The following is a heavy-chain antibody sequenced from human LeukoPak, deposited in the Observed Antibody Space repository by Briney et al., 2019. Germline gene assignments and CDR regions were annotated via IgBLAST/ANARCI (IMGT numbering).Heavy chain of an antibody. CDR2: MNPNCGNT. D-gene: IGHD6-13*01. J-gene: IGHJ4*02. CDR1: GYTFTSYD. CDR3: ARATGYSSSWYLTTVVTPGRAFDY. Sequence: GASVKVSCKASGYTFTSYDINWVRQATGQGLEWMGWMNPNCGNTGYAQKFQGRVTMTRNTSISTAYMELSSLRSEDTAVYYCARATGYSSSWYLTTVVTPGRAFDYWGQGTLVTVSS. V-gene: IGHV1-8*01.